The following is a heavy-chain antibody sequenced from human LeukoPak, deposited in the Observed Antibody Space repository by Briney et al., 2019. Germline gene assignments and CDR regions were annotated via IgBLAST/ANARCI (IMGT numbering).Heavy chain of an antibody. CDR3: AKGDFTLFGVVISHFDY. Sequence: PGGSLRLSCAASGFTFSSYAMSWVRQAPGKGLEWVLSISGSAGSTYYADSVKGRFTISRDNSKNTLYLQMNSLRAEDTAVYYCAKGDFTLFGVVISHFDYWGQGTLVTVSS. D-gene: IGHD3-3*01. J-gene: IGHJ4*02. CDR1: GFTFSSYA. CDR2: ISGSAGST. V-gene: IGHV3-23*01.